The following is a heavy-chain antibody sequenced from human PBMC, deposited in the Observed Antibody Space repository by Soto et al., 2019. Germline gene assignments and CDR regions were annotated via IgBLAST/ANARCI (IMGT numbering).Heavy chain of an antibody. Sequence: QVHLVQSGAEVKKPGASVKVSCKGSRHIFTTYRITWVRQAPGQGLEWMGWISAHNGNTNYAQKLQGRVTVTRYTSTSTAYMELRNLRADETAVYYCARGRYGDCWGQGALVTVSS. CDR1: RHIFTTYR. D-gene: IGHD1-1*01. J-gene: IGHJ4*02. CDR2: ISAHNGNT. CDR3: ARGRYGDC. V-gene: IGHV1-18*01.